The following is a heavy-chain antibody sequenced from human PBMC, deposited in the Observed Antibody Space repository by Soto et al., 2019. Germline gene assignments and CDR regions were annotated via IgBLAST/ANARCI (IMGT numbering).Heavy chain of an antibody. CDR2: ITGTGTST. CDR1: GFTFRIYA. V-gene: IGHV3-23*01. D-gene: IGHD5-12*01. CDR3: AKSHRTQWLLAKYFDS. J-gene: IGHJ4*02. Sequence: GGSLRPSCAASGFTFRIYAMSWVRHAPGKGLEWVATITGTGTSTYFADSVKGRFTISRDNSRNTLYLQLNSLRAEDTAVYYCAKSHRTQWLLAKYFDSWGQGAPVTVSS.